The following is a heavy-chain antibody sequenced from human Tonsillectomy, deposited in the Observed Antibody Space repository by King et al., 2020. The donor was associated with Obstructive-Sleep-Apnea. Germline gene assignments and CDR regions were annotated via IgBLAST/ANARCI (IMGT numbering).Heavy chain of an antibody. CDR2: IKEDGGDK. J-gene: IGHJ6*02. CDR3: ASAHSLGYSFGDNTMDV. V-gene: IGHV3-7*03. CDR1: RFTFGNYC. Sequence: VQLVESGGGLVQPGGSLRLSCAASRFTFGNYCMSWVRQAPGKGLEWVANIKEDGGDKYYVDSVKGRFTISRDNAKNSLCLQMNSLRAEDTAVYYCASAHSLGYSFGDNTMDVWGQGTTVTVSS. D-gene: IGHD5-18*01.